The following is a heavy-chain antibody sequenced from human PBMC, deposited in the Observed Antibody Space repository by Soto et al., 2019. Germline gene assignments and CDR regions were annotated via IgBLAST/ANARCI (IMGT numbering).Heavy chain of an antibody. Sequence: WSWMRQPPGKGLEWIGEINHSGSTNYNPSLNSRVTISVDTSKNQFSLKLSSVTAADTAVYYCARGGRGGTGLQRSTYYYYVMAVGGQGTTVTVSS. V-gene: IGHV4-34*01. D-gene: IGHD3-10*01. CDR2: INHSGST. CDR3: ARGGRGGTGLQRSTYYYYVMAV. J-gene: IGHJ6*02.